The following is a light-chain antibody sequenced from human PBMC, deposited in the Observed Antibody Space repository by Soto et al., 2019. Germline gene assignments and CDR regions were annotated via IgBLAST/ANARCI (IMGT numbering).Light chain of an antibody. Sequence: QSVLTQPASVSGSPGQSITISCTGTNSDVGRYNYVSWYQQHPDKAPKLMIFDVSDRPSGVSNRFSGSKSGNTASLTISGLQAEDEADYYCSSYTYSSTHVFGTGTKLTFL. CDR2: DVS. J-gene: IGLJ1*01. CDR1: NSDVGRYNY. V-gene: IGLV2-14*01. CDR3: SSYTYSSTHV.